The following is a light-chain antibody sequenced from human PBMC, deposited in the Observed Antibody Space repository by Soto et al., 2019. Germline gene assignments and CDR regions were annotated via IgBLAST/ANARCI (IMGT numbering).Light chain of an antibody. Sequence: QSALTQPASVSGSPGQSITISCTGTSRDVGGYNYVSWYQQHPGKAPKLMIYDVSNRPSGVSNRFSGSKSGNTASLTISGLQAEDEADYYCSSYTSSSTLEFGGGTKVTV. CDR2: DVS. V-gene: IGLV2-14*01. J-gene: IGLJ2*01. CDR1: SRDVGGYNY. CDR3: SSYTSSSTLE.